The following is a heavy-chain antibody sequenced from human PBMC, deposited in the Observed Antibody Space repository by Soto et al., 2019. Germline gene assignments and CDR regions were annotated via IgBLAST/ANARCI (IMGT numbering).Heavy chain of an antibody. CDR3: ARDPDIGTQKLYFEY. D-gene: IGHD4-4*01. CDR1: GFTFSDYW. Sequence: GGSLRLSCAASGFTFSDYWMHWVRQAPGKGLEWVSRIKRDGSTTNYADSVKGRFTISRDNAKRSLYLQLNSLRDEDTAVYYCARDPDIGTQKLYFEYWGQGTLVTVSS. J-gene: IGHJ4*02. CDR2: IKRDGSTT. V-gene: IGHV3-74*01.